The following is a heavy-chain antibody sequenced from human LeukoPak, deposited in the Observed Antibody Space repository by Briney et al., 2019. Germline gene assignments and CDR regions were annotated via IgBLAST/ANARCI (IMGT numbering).Heavy chain of an antibody. CDR1: GYTFTRYD. J-gene: IGHJ4*02. V-gene: IGHV1-46*01. D-gene: IGHD3-22*01. Sequence: ASVKVSCKASGYTFTRYDMHWVRQAPGQGLEWMGIINPSGGGTSYAQKFQGRVTMTRDTSTSTVYMELSSLRSEDTAVYHCARQKESSGFYYFDYWGQGTLVTVPS. CDR2: INPSGGGT. CDR3: ARQKESSGFYYFDY.